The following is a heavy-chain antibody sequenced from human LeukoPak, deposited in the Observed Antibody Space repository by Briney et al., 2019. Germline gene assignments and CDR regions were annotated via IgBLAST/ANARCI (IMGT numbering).Heavy chain of an antibody. CDR1: GVTFSSYE. Sequence: GGSLRLSCAATGVTFSSYEMNWVRQAPGKGLEWVSYISSSGTTMYYADSVKGRFTISRDNAKNSLYLQMNSLRAEDTAVYYCARGHNYYDSSGTSLFDYWGQGTLVTVSS. J-gene: IGHJ4*02. CDR2: ISSSGTTM. CDR3: ARGHNYYDSSGTSLFDY. D-gene: IGHD3-22*01. V-gene: IGHV3-48*03.